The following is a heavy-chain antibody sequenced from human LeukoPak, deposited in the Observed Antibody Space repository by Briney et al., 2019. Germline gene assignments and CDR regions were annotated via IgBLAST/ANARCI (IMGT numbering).Heavy chain of an antibody. CDR3: ARSQSQSGSYRYYFAY. CDR2: ISSSSSTI. D-gene: IGHD1-26*01. J-gene: IGHJ4*02. CDR1: GFTFSSYS. Sequence: EGSLRLSCAASGFTFSSYSMNWVRQAPGKGLEWVSYISSSSSTIYYADPVKGRFTISRDNAKNSLYLQMNSLRDEDTAVYYCARSQSQSGSYRYYFAYWGQGILVTVSS. V-gene: IGHV3-48*02.